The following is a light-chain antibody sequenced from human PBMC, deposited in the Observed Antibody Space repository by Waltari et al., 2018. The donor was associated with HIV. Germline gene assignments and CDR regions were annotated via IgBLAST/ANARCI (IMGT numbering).Light chain of an antibody. CDR2: DVS. V-gene: IGLV2-14*03. CDR1: ASDIGAYHF. Sequence: QPALTQPASVSGSPGQSITMSCSGLASDIGAYHFVSWYQQYPGKAPRLILYDVSSWPSGVSNRFSGSKSGNTASLTISGLQSDDEADYYCCSYSSSTTLYVFGTGTKVTVL. J-gene: IGLJ1*01. CDR3: CSYSSSTTLYV.